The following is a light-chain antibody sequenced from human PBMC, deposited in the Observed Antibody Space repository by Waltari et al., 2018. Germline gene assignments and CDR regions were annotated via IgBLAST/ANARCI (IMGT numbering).Light chain of an antibody. Sequence: SYELTQPSSVSVSPGQTARITCSGDILAKKYARWFQQKPGQAPVMVIYTDTERPSGIPERCSGARSGTTVTLTISGAQVGDEADYYCYSATDNNLLFGGGTKLTVL. CDR1: ILAKKY. CDR3: YSATDNNLL. CDR2: TDT. J-gene: IGLJ2*01. V-gene: IGLV3-27*01.